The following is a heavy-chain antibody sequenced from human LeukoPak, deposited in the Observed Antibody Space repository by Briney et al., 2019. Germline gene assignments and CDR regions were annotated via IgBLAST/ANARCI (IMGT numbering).Heavy chain of an antibody. Sequence: SVKVSCKASGGTSNSHAISWVRQAPGQGLEWMGRIIPNLGTTNRAQNFQDRVTLTADKSTNTAYMELTSLTSDDTAVYYCATTNDGGGYQWGDFFDLWGQGTLVTVSS. CDR3: ATTNDGGGYQWGDFFDL. CDR1: GGTSNSHA. CDR2: IIPNLGTT. D-gene: IGHD3-22*01. J-gene: IGHJ4*02. V-gene: IGHV1-69*04.